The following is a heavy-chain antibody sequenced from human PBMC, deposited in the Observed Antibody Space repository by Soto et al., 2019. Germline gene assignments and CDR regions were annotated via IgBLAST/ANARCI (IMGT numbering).Heavy chain of an antibody. Sequence: PSETLSLTCTVSGGSISSGGYYWSWIRQHPGKGLEWIGYIYYSGSTYYNPSLKSRVTISVDTSKNQFSLKLSSVTAADTAVYYCAREARGQLLSAADAFEIWGQGTMVTVSS. CDR3: AREARGQLLSAADAFEI. CDR2: IYYSGST. CDR1: GGSISSGGYY. D-gene: IGHD2-2*01. V-gene: IGHV4-31*03. J-gene: IGHJ3*02.